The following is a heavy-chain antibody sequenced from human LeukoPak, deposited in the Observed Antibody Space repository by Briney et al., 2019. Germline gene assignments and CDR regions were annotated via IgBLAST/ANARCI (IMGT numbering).Heavy chain of an antibody. CDR1: GFTFSSYG. CDR2: IRYDGSNK. D-gene: IGHD1-26*01. V-gene: IGHV3-30*02. CDR3: AKAKTLRRSYLDDY. J-gene: IGHJ4*02. Sequence: GGSLRLSCAASGFTFSSYGMHWVRQAPGKGLEWVAFIRYDGSNKYYADSVKGRFTISRDNSKNTLYLQMNSLRAEDTAVYYCAKAKTLRRSYLDDYWGQGTLVIVFS.